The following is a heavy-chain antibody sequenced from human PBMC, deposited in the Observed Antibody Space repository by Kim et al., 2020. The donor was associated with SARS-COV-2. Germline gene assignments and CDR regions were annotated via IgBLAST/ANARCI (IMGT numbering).Heavy chain of an antibody. V-gene: IGHV3-30*18. CDR1: GFTFNSYG. Sequence: GGSLRLSCVASGFTFNSYGMHWVRQSPGKGLEWVAVISYDGDNIHYADAVKGRFTISRDNSNNIVYLQMNSLRAEYTAMYYCAKAELARETYSGSGGPFHYWGQRTPVTVSS. CDR3: AKAELARETYSGSGGPFHY. D-gene: IGHD3-10*01. J-gene: IGHJ4*02. CDR2: ISYDGDNI.